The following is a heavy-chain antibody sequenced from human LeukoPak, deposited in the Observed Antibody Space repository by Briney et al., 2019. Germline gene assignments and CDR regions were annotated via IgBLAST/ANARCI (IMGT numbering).Heavy chain of an antibody. J-gene: IGHJ6*02. V-gene: IGHV1-2*06. CDR2: INPNSGGT. D-gene: IGHD3-22*01. Sequence: ASVKVSCKASGYTFTGYYMHWVRQAPGQGLEWMGRINPNSGGTNYAQKFQGRATMTRDTSISTAYMELSRLRSDDTAVYYCARGQVVVITTPFGMDVWGQGTTVTVSS. CDR3: ARGQVVVITTPFGMDV. CDR1: GYTFTGYY.